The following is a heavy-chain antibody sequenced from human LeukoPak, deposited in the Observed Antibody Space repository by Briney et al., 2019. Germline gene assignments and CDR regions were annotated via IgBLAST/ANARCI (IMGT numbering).Heavy chain of an antibody. CDR3: ASVAKAVAGTLDY. V-gene: IGHV3-21*01. CDR2: ISSSSSYI. CDR1: GFTFSSYS. D-gene: IGHD6-19*01. Sequence: PGGSLRLSCAASGFTFSSYSMNWVRQAPGKGLEWGSSISSSSSYIYYADSVKGRFTISRDNAKNSLYLQMNSLRAEDTAVYYCASVAKAVAGTLDYWGQGTLVTVSS. J-gene: IGHJ4*02.